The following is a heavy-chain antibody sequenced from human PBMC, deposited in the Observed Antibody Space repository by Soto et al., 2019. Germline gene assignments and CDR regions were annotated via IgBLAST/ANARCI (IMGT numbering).Heavy chain of an antibody. V-gene: IGHV3-23*01. Sequence: EVQLLESGGGLVQPGGSLRLSCAASGFTFSSYAMSWVRQAPGKGLEWVSAISGSGGSTYYADSVKGRFTISRDNSKNKLYLQMNSLRAEDTAVYYCAKIPYDSCGYYYGFSTYYFDYWGQGTLVTVSS. J-gene: IGHJ4*02. D-gene: IGHD3-22*01. CDR3: AKIPYDSCGYYYGFSTYYFDY. CDR1: GFTFSSYA. CDR2: ISGSGGST.